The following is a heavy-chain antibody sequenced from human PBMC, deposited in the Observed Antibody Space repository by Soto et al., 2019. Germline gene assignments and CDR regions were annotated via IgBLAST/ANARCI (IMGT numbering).Heavy chain of an antibody. CDR3: ALVSHIDV. D-gene: IGHD3-16*01. Sequence: PGESLKISCKGSGYSFTSYWISWVRQMPGKGLEWMGRIAPTASYTNYSPPFQGHVTHSADKSISTAYLQWSSLKASDTAMYYCALVSHIDVWGQGTTVTGSS. CDR2: IAPTASYT. J-gene: IGHJ6*02. V-gene: IGHV5-10-1*01. CDR1: GYSFTSYW.